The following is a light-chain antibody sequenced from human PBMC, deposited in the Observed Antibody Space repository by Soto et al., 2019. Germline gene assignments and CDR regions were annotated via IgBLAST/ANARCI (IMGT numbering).Light chain of an antibody. J-gene: IGLJ2*01. CDR3: AAWDDNLSGVV. CDR1: SSNIGSNY. CDR2: RNN. V-gene: IGLV1-47*01. Sequence: QSVLTQPPSASGTPGQRVTISCSGSSSNIGSNYVYWYQQLPGTAPKLLIYRNNQRPSGVPDRFSGSKSGTSASLDISGLRSEDEAEYYCAAWDDNLSGVVFGGGTKLTVL.